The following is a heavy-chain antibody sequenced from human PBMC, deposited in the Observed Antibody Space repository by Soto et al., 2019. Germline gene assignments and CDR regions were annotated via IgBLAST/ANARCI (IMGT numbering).Heavy chain of an antibody. CDR2: ISGGGGDT. Sequence: AGGSLRLSCEASGFTFSSYAMTWVRQSPGKGLEWVSVISGGGGDTYYADSVKGRFTISRDNSKNTLYLQMNSLRAEDTAVYYWERDLYGSGSPDYWGQGTLVTVSS. CDR1: GFTFSSYA. D-gene: IGHD3-10*01. CDR3: ERDLYGSGSPDY. V-gene: IGHV3-23*01. J-gene: IGHJ4*02.